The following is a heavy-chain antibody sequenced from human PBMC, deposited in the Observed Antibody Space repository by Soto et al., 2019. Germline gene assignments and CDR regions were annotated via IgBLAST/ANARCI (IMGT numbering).Heavy chain of an antibody. Sequence: QVQLQESGPGLVKPSQTLSLTCTVSGGSISSGDYYWSWIRQPPGKGLEWIGYIYYSGSTYYNPPIKSRVTISVDTSKNQFSLKLSSVTAADTAVYYCARGGDTAMVSIGWFDPWGQGTLVTVSS. CDR1: GGSISSGDYY. CDR2: IYYSGST. D-gene: IGHD5-18*01. CDR3: ARGGDTAMVSIGWFDP. J-gene: IGHJ5*02. V-gene: IGHV4-30-4*01.